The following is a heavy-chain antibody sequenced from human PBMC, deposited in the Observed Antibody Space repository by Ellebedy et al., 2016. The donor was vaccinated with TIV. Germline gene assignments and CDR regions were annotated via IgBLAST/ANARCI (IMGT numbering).Heavy chain of an antibody. V-gene: IGHV3-30-3*01. CDR2: IVYDGSNK. CDR3: AKGLVDTAMADY. CDR1: GFSVRSNY. Sequence: GESLKISCVASGFSVRSNYMTWVRPAPGKGLEWVAAIVYDGSNKYYADSVKGRFTVSRDNSKNTVFLQMNSLRVEDTAVYYCAKGLVDTAMADYWGQGTLVTVSS. D-gene: IGHD5-18*01. J-gene: IGHJ4*02.